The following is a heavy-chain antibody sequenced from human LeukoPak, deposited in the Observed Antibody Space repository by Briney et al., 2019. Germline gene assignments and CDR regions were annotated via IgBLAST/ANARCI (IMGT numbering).Heavy chain of an antibody. V-gene: IGHV4-31*03. D-gene: IGHD2-15*01. J-gene: IGHJ4*02. CDR3: ARVYCSGGSCYVDY. CDR2: IYHSGTT. Sequence: SQTLSLTCTVSGGSISSGGYHWSRIRQHPGKGPEWIGHIYHSGTTYYNPSLKRRVTISVDTSEKQFSLQLSSVTAADTAVYYCARVYCSGGSCYVDYWGQGTLVTVSS. CDR1: GGSISSGGYH.